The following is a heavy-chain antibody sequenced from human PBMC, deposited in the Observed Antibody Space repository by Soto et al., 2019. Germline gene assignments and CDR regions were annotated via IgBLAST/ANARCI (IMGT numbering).Heavy chain of an antibody. CDR2: IYHSGST. V-gene: IGHV4-30-2*01. CDR3: ARGPVSMIVVVPFDY. J-gene: IGHJ4*02. CDR1: GGSISSGGYS. Sequence: LSLTCAVSGGSISSGGYSWSWIRQPPGKGLEWIGYIYHSGSTYYNPSLKSRVTISVDRSKNQFSLKLSSVTAADTAVYYCARGPVSMIVVVPFDYWGQGTLVTVSS. D-gene: IGHD3-22*01.